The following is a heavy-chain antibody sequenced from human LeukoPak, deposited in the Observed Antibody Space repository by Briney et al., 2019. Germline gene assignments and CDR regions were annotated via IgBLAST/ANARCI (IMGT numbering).Heavy chain of an antibody. CDR2: ISSSGSTV. V-gene: IGHV3-48*03. CDR1: GFTFSGYE. CDR3: ARDPYYYGSGSYSDY. D-gene: IGHD3-10*01. Sequence: GGSLRLSCAASGFTFSGYEMNWVRQAPGKGLEWVSYISSSGSTVYYADSVKGRFTISRDNAKNSLYLRMNSLRAEDTAVYYCARDPYYYGSGSYSDYWGQGTLVTVSS. J-gene: IGHJ4*02.